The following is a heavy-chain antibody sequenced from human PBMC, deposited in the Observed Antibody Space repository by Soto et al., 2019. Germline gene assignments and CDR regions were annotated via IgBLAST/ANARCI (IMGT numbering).Heavy chain of an antibody. CDR3: ATKDDHKDDQPYYYGMDI. CDR2: ISVFNGDT. CDR1: GYTSSSYG. J-gene: IGHJ6*02. D-gene: IGHD3-16*01. V-gene: IGHV1-18*01. Sequence: ASVKVSCKAIGYTSSSYGINWVRQAPGQGLEWMGWISVFNGDTKYAQKFQGRVAITKDPGTSTAHMELRSLRSDDAAVYFCATKDDHKDDQPYYYGMDIWGQGTTVTVYS.